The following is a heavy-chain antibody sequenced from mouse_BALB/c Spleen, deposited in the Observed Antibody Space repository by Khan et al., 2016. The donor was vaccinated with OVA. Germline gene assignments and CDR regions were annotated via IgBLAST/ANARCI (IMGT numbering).Heavy chain of an antibody. CDR2: IYPYNDDT. V-gene: IGHV1S136*01. Sequence: VQLQQPGPELVKPGASVKMSCKASGYTFTSYVMHWVKQKPGQGLEWIGYIYPYNDDTKYNEKFKGKATLTSDKYYSTAYMELNSLTSEDSAVXFGAGNYRSAVYFDYWGQGTTLTVSS. CDR1: GYTFTSYV. D-gene: IGHD2-14*01. J-gene: IGHJ2*01. CDR3: AGNYRSAVYFDY.